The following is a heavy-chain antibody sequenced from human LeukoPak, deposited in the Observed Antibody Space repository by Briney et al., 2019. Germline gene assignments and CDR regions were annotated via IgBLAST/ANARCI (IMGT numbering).Heavy chain of an antibody. CDR2: ISAYNGNT. D-gene: IGHD6-13*01. CDR3: AREPRIAAAGDFDY. CDR1: GYTFTSYG. V-gene: IGHV1-18*01. J-gene: IGHJ4*02. Sequence: ASVKVSCKASGYTFTSYGISWVRQAPGQGLEWMGWISAYNGNTNYAQKLQGRVTMTTDTSTSTAYMELRSLRSDDTAVYYCAREPRIAAAGDFDYWGQGTLVTVSS.